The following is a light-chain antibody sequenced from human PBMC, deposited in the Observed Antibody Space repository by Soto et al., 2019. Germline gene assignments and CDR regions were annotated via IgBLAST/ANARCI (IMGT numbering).Light chain of an antibody. CDR1: QSVSSSS. CDR3: NQYHSSFT. V-gene: IGKV3-20*01. CDR2: GAS. Sequence: EIVLTQSPGTLSLSPGEGATLSCRASQSVSSSSLTWYQQKRGQAPRLLIYGASTRATGIPDRFSGIGSGTDFTLTISRLEPEDFAVYYCNQYHSSFTFGGGTKVEIK. J-gene: IGKJ4*01.